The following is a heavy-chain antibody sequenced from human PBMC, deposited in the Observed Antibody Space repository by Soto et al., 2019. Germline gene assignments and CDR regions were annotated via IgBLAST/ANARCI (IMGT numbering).Heavy chain of an antibody. J-gene: IGHJ4*02. D-gene: IGHD5-12*01. Sequence: SVKVSCKASGGTFSSYAISWVRQAPGQGLEWMGGIIPIFGTANYAQKFQGRVTITADESTSTAYMELSSLRSEDTAVYYCARDGDSGYDRFDYWGQGTLVTVSS. CDR2: IIPIFGTA. CDR3: ARDGDSGYDRFDY. V-gene: IGHV1-69*13. CDR1: GGTFSSYA.